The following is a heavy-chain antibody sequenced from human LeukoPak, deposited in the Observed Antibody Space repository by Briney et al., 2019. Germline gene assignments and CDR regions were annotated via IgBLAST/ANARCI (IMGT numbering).Heavy chain of an antibody. D-gene: IGHD3-3*01. CDR2: AHLDGRT. V-gene: IGHV4-4*02. CDR3: AREGGFYRPLDY. J-gene: IGHJ4*02. CDR1: GFNFNTYE. Sequence: GSLRLSCAASGFNFNTYEMNWVRQAPGKGLEWIGEAHLDGRTNYNPSLKSRLIMSVDLPENHISLKLTSVTAADTAVYYCAREGGFYRPLDYSGQGTLVTVSS.